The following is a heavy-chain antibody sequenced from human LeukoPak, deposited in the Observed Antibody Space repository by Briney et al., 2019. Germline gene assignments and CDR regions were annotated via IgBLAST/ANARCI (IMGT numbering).Heavy chain of an antibody. D-gene: IGHD2/OR15-2a*01. J-gene: IGHJ4*02. V-gene: IGHV3-11*04. Sequence: GGSLRLSCAASGFTFSDDYMSWIRQAPGKGLEWISYISYTGNTIYYADSVKGRFTISRDNAKKSLFLQMDSLRAEDTALYFCATDPDFVKYWGQGTLVTVSS. CDR3: ATDPDFVKY. CDR1: GFTFSDDY. CDR2: ISYTGNTI.